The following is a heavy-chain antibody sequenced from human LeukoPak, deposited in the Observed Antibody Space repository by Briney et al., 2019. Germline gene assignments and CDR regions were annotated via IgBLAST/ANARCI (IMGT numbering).Heavy chain of an antibody. Sequence: SETLSLTCTVSGGSISSYYWSWIRQPPGKGLEWIGEINHSGSTNYNPSLKSRVTISVDTSKNQFSLKLSSVTAADTAVYCCASLLYYYDSSGPIRFDPWGQGTLVTVSS. J-gene: IGHJ5*02. V-gene: IGHV4-34*01. D-gene: IGHD3-22*01. CDR3: ASLLYYYDSSGPIRFDP. CDR1: GGSISSYY. CDR2: INHSGST.